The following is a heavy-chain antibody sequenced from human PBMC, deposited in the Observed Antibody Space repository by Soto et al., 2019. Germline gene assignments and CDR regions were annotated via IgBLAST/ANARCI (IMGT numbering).Heavy chain of an antibody. J-gene: IGHJ4*02. D-gene: IGHD2-21*01. CDR3: AKGESPRGGADPPKISIDY. Sequence: GSLRLSCAASGFTFSSYGMHWVRQAPGKVLEWVAVISYDGSNKYYADSVKGRFTISRDNSKNTLYLQMNSLRAEDTAVYYCAKGESPRGGADPPKISIDYWGQGXLVTVSS. CDR2: ISYDGSNK. CDR1: GFTFSSYG. V-gene: IGHV3-30*18.